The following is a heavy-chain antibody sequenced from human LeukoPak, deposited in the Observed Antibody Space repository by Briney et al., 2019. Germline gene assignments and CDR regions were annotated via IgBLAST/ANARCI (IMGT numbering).Heavy chain of an antibody. CDR2: ISSSGLTK. CDR1: GFTFSSYE. V-gene: IGHV3-48*03. Sequence: GGSLRLSCAASGFTFSSYEMNWVRQAPGKGLEWISYISSSGLTKYYADSVKGRFTISRDNAKNSLYLHMNSLRAEDTAVYYCARDLSPLSHDFWSAYPVWAQGTLVTVSS. J-gene: IGHJ4*02. CDR3: ARDLSPLSHDFWSAYPV. D-gene: IGHD3-3*01.